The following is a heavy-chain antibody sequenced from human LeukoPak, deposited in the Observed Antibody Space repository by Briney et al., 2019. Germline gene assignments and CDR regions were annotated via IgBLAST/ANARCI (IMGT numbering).Heavy chain of an antibody. V-gene: IGHV1-8*01. Sequence: ASVKVSCKASGYTFTSYNINWVRQATGQGLEWMGWMNPNSGNTGYAQKFQGRVTMTRNTSISTAYIELSSLRSEDTAVYYCARVRADSSSWVHNWFDPWGQGTLVTVSS. CDR1: GYTFTSYN. J-gene: IGHJ5*02. CDR3: ARVRADSSSWVHNWFDP. CDR2: MNPNSGNT. D-gene: IGHD6-13*01.